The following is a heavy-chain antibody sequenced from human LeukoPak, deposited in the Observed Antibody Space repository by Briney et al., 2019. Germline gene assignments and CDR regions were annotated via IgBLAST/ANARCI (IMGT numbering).Heavy chain of an antibody. Sequence: GRSLRLSCAASGFTFSSYTMHWVRQAPGKGLEWVAVILYDGSNKYYADSVKGRFTISRDNSKNTLYLQMNSLRAEDTAVYYCARDQVDTASFYYFDYWGQGTLVTVSS. CDR3: ARDQVDTASFYYFDY. V-gene: IGHV3-30-3*01. CDR1: GFTFSSYT. CDR2: ILYDGSNK. J-gene: IGHJ4*02. D-gene: IGHD5-18*01.